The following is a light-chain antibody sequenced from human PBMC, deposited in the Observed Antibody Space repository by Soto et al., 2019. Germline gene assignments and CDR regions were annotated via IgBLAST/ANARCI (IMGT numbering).Light chain of an antibody. CDR2: GAS. J-gene: IGKJ1*01. V-gene: IGKV3-15*01. Sequence: EIVMTQSPATLSVSPGERATLSCRASQSLSTNLAWYQQKPGQAPRLLIYGASTRATGIPAKFSGSGSGTEFTLTISSLQSEDFATYYCQQYDTNSRTFGQGTKVEIK. CDR3: QQYDTNSRT. CDR1: QSLSTN.